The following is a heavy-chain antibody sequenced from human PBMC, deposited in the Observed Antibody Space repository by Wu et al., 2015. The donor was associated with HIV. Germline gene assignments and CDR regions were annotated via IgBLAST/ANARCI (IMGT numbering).Heavy chain of an antibody. J-gene: IGHJ6*04. CDR3: AARARYSSGWYV. CDR2: IIPMFGLE. V-gene: IGHV1-69*12. Sequence: QVQLVQSGAEVKKPGSSVKVSCKTSGGTFNSYGISWVRQAPGQGLEWMGGIIPMFGLENYAQKFQGRVTITADESTSTASMYLSSLRSEDTAIYYCAARARYSSGWYVWGKRDHGHRLL. D-gene: IGHD6-19*01. CDR1: GGTFNSYG.